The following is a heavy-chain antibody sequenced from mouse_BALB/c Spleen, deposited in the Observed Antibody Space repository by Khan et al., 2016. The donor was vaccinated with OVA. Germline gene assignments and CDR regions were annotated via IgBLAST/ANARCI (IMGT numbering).Heavy chain of an antibody. Sequence: QVQLKQSGPELVKPGASVRISCKASGYTFTSYYIHWVKQRPGQGLEWIGWIYPGNVNTGYNEKFKGKATLAADKSSSTAYMQLSSLTSEDAAVYFVARWGGNLPSYAMDYWGQGTSVTVSS. CDR2: IYPGNVNT. CDR3: ARWGGNLPSYAMDY. D-gene: IGHD2-1*01. V-gene: IGHV1S56*01. CDR1: GYTFTSYY. J-gene: IGHJ4*01.